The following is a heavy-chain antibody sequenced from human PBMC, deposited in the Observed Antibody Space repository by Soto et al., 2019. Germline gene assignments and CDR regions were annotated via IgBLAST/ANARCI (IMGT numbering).Heavy chain of an antibody. D-gene: IGHD2-8*01. Sequence: DSVKVSCKASGYSFTDYHIHWVRQAPGQGLEWGGRINPKSGGTSTAQKFQGWVTMTTDTSISTASMELTRLTSDDTAIYYCARGDSTDCSNGVCSFFYNHDMDVWGQGTTVTVSS. CDR3: ARGDSTDCSNGVCSFFYNHDMDV. CDR2: INPKSGGT. V-gene: IGHV1-2*04. CDR1: GYSFTDYH. J-gene: IGHJ6*02.